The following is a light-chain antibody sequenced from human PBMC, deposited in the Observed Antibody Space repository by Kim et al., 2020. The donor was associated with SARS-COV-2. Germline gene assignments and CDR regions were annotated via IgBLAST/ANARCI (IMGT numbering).Light chain of an antibody. CDR2: GAS. CDR3: QQSHIART. CDR1: QSINTY. Sequence: DIQITPSPSSLSASVGDRVTISCRASQSINTYLNWYQQKPGKAPNLLIYGASNLQSGVPSRFSGSGSGTDFTLTISSLQPEDSATYYCQQSHIARTFGQGTKVDIK. V-gene: IGKV1-39*01. J-gene: IGKJ1*01.